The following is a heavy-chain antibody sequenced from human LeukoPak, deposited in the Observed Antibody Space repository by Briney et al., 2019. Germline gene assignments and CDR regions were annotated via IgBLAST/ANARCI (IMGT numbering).Heavy chain of an antibody. J-gene: IGHJ6*03. D-gene: IGHD5-18*01. V-gene: IGHV3-23*01. CDR1: GFTFSSYW. CDR2: IGYGGADS. Sequence: GGSLRLSCAASGFTFSSYWMSWFRQAPGKGLEWVSSIGYGGADSHYADSVKGRFTISRDNSKNTLYLQMNSLRAEDTAVYYCAKSPFGYSYGYFNYYYYYMDVWGKGTTVTVSS. CDR3: AKSPFGYSYGYFNYYYYYMDV.